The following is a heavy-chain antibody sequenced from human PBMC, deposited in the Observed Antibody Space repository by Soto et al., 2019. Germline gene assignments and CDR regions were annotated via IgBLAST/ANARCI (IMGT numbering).Heavy chain of an antibody. D-gene: IGHD3-22*01. V-gene: IGHV1-69*13. J-gene: IGHJ5*02. CDR2: IIPIFGTA. Sequence: SVKVSCKASGGTFSSYAISWVQQAPGQGREWMGGIIPIFGTANYAQKFQGRVTITADESTSTAYIELSSLICEDTAVYSCARDGDSSGYYGWFDPWGQGTLVTVSS. CDR3: ARDGDSSGYYGWFDP. CDR1: GGTFSSYA.